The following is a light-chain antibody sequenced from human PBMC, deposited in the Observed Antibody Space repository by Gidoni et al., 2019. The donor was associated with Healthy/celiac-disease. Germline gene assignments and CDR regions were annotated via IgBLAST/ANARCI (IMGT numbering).Light chain of an antibody. Sequence: IQMTQSPSSLSASVGDRVTITRRASQSISSYLNWYQQQPGKAPKLLIYAASSLQSGVPSRLSGSGSGTYFPLTISSLPPEYFATYYRQQSYSTRDTFGGGTKVEIK. CDR1: QSISSY. V-gene: IGKV1-39*01. J-gene: IGKJ4*01. CDR2: AAS. CDR3: QQSYSTRDT.